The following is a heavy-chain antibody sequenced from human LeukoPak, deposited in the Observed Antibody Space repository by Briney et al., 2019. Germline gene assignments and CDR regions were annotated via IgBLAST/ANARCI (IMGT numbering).Heavy chain of an antibody. CDR3: ARNGGGGGSFLYGMDV. D-gene: IGHD2-15*01. J-gene: IGHJ6*02. V-gene: IGHV1-69*13. Sequence: GASVKVSCKASGGTFSSYAISWVRQAPGQGLEWMGGIIPIFGTANYAQKSQGRVTITADESTSTAYMELSSLRSEDTAVYYCARNGGGGGSFLYGMDVWGQGTTVTVSS. CDR2: IIPIFGTA. CDR1: GGTFSSYA.